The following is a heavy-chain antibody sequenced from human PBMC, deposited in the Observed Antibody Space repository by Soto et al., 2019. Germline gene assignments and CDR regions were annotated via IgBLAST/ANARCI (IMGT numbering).Heavy chain of an antibody. D-gene: IGHD3-10*01. CDR2: INAGNGNT. CDR1: GYTFTSYA. J-gene: IGHJ6*02. CDR3: AVAVLLWFGELLSASRPDLGNYYGMDV. V-gene: IGHV1-3*01. Sequence: ASVKVSCKASGYTFTSYAMHWVRQAPGQRLEWMGWINAGNGNTKYSQKCQGRVTITRDTSASTAYMELSSLRSEDTAVYYCAVAVLLWFGELLSASRPDLGNYYGMDVWGQGTTVTVSS.